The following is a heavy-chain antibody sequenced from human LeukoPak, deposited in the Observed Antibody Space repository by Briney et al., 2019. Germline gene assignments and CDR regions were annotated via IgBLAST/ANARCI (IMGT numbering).Heavy chain of an antibody. CDR2: ISSSSSYI. CDR3: ARGWRGNFDY. D-gene: IGHD2/OR15-2a*01. J-gene: IGHJ4*02. Sequence: GGSLRLSCAASGFTFSSYSMNWVRQARGKGLEWVSSISSSSSYIYYADSVKGRFTISRDNAKNSLYLQMNSLRAEDTAVYYCARGWRGNFDYWGQGTLVTVSS. CDR1: GFTFSSYS. V-gene: IGHV3-21*01.